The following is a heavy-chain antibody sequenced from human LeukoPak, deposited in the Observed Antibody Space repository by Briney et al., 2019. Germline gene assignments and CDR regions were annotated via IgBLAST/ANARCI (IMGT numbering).Heavy chain of an antibody. J-gene: IGHJ4*02. V-gene: IGHV1-2*02. D-gene: IGHD1-7*01. Sequence: ASVKVSCKASGYTFTGYYMHWVRQAPGQGLEWMGWINPNGGGTNYARKFQGRVTMTRDTSISTAYMELSRLRSDDTAVYYCARGGGITGTSNYFDYWGQGTLVTVSS. CDR2: INPNGGGT. CDR3: ARGGGITGTSNYFDY. CDR1: GYTFTGYY.